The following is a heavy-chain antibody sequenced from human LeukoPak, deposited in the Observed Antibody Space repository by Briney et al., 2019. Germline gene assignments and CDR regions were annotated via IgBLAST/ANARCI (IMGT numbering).Heavy chain of an antibody. CDR2: ISGSGGST. J-gene: IGHJ6*02. V-gene: IGHV3-23*01. CDR1: GFTFSIYA. Sequence: PGGSLRLSCAASGFTFSIYAMSWVRQAPGKGLEWVSAISGSGGSTYYADSVKGRFTISRDNSKNTLYLQMNSLRAEDTAVYYCANPYSAPYSSSWYDYYYYYGMDVWGQGTTVTVSS. D-gene: IGHD6-13*01. CDR3: ANPYSAPYSSSWYDYYYYYGMDV.